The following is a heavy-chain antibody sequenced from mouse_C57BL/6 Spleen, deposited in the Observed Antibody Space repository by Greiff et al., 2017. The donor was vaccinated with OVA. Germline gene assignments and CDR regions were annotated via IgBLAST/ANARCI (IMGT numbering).Heavy chain of an antibody. J-gene: IGHJ4*01. CDR2: IDPNSGGT. CDR3: TRSTTVEGGAMDY. D-gene: IGHD1-1*01. Sequence: QVQLQQPGAELVKPGASVKLSCKASGYTFTSYWMHWVKQRPGRGLEWIGRIDPNSGGTKYNEKFKGKAILTADKSSSTAYMELRSLTSEDSAVYYCTRSTTVEGGAMDYWGQGTSVTVSS. V-gene: IGHV1-62-3*01. CDR1: GYTFTSYW.